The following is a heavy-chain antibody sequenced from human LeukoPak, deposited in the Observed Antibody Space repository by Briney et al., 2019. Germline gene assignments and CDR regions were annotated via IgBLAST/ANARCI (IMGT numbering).Heavy chain of an antibody. J-gene: IGHJ4*02. V-gene: IGHV3-72*01. CDR3: ARLGLVRARNYLDY. CDR1: GFTFSDHQ. CDR2: IRNKVNRYTT. D-gene: IGHD1-26*01. Sequence: QPGGSLRLSCEASGFTFSDHQMAWVRQAPGKGLEWVGRIRNKVNRYTTEFAASVKGRFVISRDDSRNSLYLQMNSLKTEDTAVYYCARLGLVRARNYLDYWGQGTLVTVSS.